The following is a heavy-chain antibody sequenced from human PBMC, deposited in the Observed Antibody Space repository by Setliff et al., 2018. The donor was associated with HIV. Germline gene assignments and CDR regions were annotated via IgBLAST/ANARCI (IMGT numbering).Heavy chain of an antibody. Sequence: LSLTCSVSGGSINRGTYYWTWIRQSAGKGLEWIGHIYITGDTDYNPSLKSRVTISVDTSKNQFSLTLTSVTATDTAVYYCARQGDGYNLYHVYYFDYWGQGTLVTVSS. CDR1: GGSINRGTYY. D-gene: IGHD5-12*01. CDR3: ARQGDGYNLYHVYYFDY. J-gene: IGHJ4*02. V-gene: IGHV4-61*09. CDR2: IYITGDT.